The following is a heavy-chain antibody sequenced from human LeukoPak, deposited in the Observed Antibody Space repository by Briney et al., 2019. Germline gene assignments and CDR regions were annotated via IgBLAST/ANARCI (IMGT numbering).Heavy chain of an antibody. Sequence: GGSLRLSCAASGFTVSSNYMSWVRQAPGKGLEWVSVIYSGGSTYYADSVKGRFTISRDNSKNTLYLQMNSLRAEDTAVYYCARERSGYSYDAFDIWGQGTMVTVSS. V-gene: IGHV3-53*01. J-gene: IGHJ3*02. CDR1: GFTVSSNY. CDR3: ARERSGYSYDAFDI. D-gene: IGHD3-3*01. CDR2: IYSGGST.